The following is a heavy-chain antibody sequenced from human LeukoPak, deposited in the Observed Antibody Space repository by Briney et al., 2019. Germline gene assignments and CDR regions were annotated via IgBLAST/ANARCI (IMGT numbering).Heavy chain of an antibody. D-gene: IGHD5-12*01. J-gene: IGHJ2*01. V-gene: IGHV1-69*13. CDR3: ASLPSLLAPPYSYWYFDL. CDR1: GYTFTGYY. Sequence: GASVKVSCKASGYTFTGYYMHWVRQAPGQGLEWMGWIIPIFGTANYAQKFQGRVTITADESTSTAYMELSSLRSEDTAVYYCASLPSLLAPPYSYWYFDLWGRGTLVTVSS. CDR2: IIPIFGTA.